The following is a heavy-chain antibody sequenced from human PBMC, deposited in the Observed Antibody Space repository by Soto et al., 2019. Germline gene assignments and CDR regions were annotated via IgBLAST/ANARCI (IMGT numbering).Heavy chain of an antibody. V-gene: IGHV4-30-4*01. Sequence: SETLSLTCSVSGHSISTVDYFWAWIRQPPGQALEYIGYIYKSATTYYNPSFKSRVAISLDTSKSQFSLNVTSVTAADTAVYFCARGRYCLTGRCFPNWFDSWGQGTLVTVSS. CDR3: ARGRYCLTGRCFPNWFDS. D-gene: IGHD2-15*01. CDR1: GHSISTVDYF. J-gene: IGHJ5*01. CDR2: IYKSATT.